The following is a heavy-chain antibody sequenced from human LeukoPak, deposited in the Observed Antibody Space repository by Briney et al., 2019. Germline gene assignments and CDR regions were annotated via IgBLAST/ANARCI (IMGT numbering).Heavy chain of an antibody. J-gene: IGHJ6*02. Sequence: PSQTLSLTCTVSGGSISSSSYYWGWIRQPPGKGLEWIGSIYYSGSTYYNPSLKSRVTISVDTSKNQFSLKLSSVTAADTAVYYCASEKYYDFWSGYRNYYYGMDAWGQGTTVTVSS. CDR3: ASEKYYDFWSGYRNYYYGMDA. D-gene: IGHD3-3*01. V-gene: IGHV4-39*01. CDR1: GGSISSSSYY. CDR2: IYYSGST.